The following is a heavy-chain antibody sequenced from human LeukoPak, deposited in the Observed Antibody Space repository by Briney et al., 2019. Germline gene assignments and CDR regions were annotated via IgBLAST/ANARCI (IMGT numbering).Heavy chain of an antibody. D-gene: IGHD6-19*01. J-gene: IGHJ4*02. CDR1: GFTFSSYG. CDR2: IRYDGSNK. Sequence: AGGSLRLSCAASGFTFSSYGMHWVRQAPGKGLEWVAFIRYDGSNKYYADSVKGRFTISRDNSKNTLYLQMNSLRAEDTAVYYCTRTWNNGGWYVTFDYWGQGTLVTVSS. V-gene: IGHV3-30*02. CDR3: TRTWNNGGWYVTFDY.